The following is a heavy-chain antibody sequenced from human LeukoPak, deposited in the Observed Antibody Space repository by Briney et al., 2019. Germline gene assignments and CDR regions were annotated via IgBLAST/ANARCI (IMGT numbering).Heavy chain of an antibody. Sequence: GVSLRLSCAASGFSFSSHWMSWARQAPGKGLEWVANIKQDGSEKFYVDSVKGRFTISRDNAKNSLYLQLDSLRAEDTAVYSCARVVYYGSGMDYWGQGTLVTVSS. CDR2: IKQDGSEK. D-gene: IGHD3-10*01. CDR3: ARVVYYGSGMDY. J-gene: IGHJ4*02. V-gene: IGHV3-7*01. CDR1: GFSFSSHW.